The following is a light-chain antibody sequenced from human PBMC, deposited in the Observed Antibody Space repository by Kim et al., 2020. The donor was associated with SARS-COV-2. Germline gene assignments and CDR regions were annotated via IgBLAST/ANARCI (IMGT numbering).Light chain of an antibody. CDR1: NIGSKS. V-gene: IGLV3-21*04. CDR3: QVWDSSSDTVV. J-gene: IGLJ2*01. Sequence: SYELTQPPSVSVAPGKTARITCGGNNIGSKSVHWYQQKPGQAPVLVIYYDSDRPSGIPERLSGSNSGNTATLTISRVEAGDEADYYCQVWDSSSDTVVFG. CDR2: YDS.